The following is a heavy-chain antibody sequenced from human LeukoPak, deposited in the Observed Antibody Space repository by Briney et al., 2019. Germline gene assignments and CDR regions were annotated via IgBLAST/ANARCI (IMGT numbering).Heavy chain of an antibody. CDR2: ISSSGSTI. V-gene: IGHV3-48*03. CDR1: GSTFSSYE. CDR3: ARDPDYGDPDY. J-gene: IGHJ4*02. Sequence: GGSLRLSCAASGSTFSSYEMNWVRQAPGKGLEWVSYISSSGSTIYYADSVKGRFTISRDNAKNSLYLQMNSLRAEDTAVYYCARDPDYGDPDYWGQGTLVTVSS. D-gene: IGHD4-17*01.